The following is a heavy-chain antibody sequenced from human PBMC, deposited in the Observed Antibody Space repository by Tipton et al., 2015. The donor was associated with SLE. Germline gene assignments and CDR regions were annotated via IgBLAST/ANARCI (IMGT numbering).Heavy chain of an antibody. CDR1: GGSISSSSYY. V-gene: IGHV4-39*01. CDR3: ATQQPLGSSGWYGPPDAFDI. J-gene: IGHJ3*02. CDR2: IYYSGST. Sequence: LRLSCTVSGGSISSSSYYWGWIRQPPGKGLEWIGSIYYSGSTYYNPSLKSRVTISVDTSKNQFSLKLSSVTAADTAVYYCATQQPLGSSGWYGPPDAFDIWGQGTMVTVSS. D-gene: IGHD6-19*01.